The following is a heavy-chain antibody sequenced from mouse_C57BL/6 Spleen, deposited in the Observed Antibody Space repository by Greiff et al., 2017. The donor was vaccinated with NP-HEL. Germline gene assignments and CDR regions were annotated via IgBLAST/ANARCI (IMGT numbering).Heavy chain of an antibody. V-gene: IGHV5S21*01. Sequence: EVQLVESGEGLVKPGGSLKLSCAASGFTFSSYAMSWVRQTPEKRLEWVAYISSGGDYIYYADTVKGRFTISRDNARNTLYLQMSSLKSEDTAMYYCTRRYYGYDGYFDVWGTGTTVTVSS. CDR3: TRRYYGYDGYFDV. CDR2: ISSGGDYI. CDR1: GFTFSSYA. D-gene: IGHD2-2*01. J-gene: IGHJ1*03.